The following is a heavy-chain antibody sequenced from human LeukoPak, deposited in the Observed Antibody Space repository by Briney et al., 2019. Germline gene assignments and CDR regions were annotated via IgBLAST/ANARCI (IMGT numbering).Heavy chain of an antibody. D-gene: IGHD6-6*01. CDR2: IYYSGST. J-gene: IGHJ4*02. CDR3: ARVSVAATGACDY. Sequence: SETLSLTCTVSGGSISSSSYYWGWIRQPPGKGLEWIGSIYYSGSTYYNPSLKSRVTISVDTSKNQFSLKLSSVTAADTAIYHCARVSVAATGACDYWGQGTLVTVSS. V-gene: IGHV4-39*07. CDR1: GGSISSSSYY.